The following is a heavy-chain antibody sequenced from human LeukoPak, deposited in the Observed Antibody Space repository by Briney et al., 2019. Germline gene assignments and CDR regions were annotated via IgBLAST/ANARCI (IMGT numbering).Heavy chain of an antibody. CDR3: VKGHTDYYFTIDS. Sequence: PGGSLRLSCAAPGYSFTAYGMGWVRQAPGKGPEWVAAISFNTHYPDSVKGRFTISRDNSKNTLYLQMNNLRAEDTAVYYCVKGHTDYYFTIDSWGQGTPVTVSS. D-gene: IGHD2/OR15-2a*01. J-gene: IGHJ4*02. CDR1: GYSFTAYG. V-gene: IGHV3-23*01. CDR2: ISFNT.